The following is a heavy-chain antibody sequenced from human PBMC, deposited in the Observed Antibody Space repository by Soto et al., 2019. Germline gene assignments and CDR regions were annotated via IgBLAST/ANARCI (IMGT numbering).Heavy chain of an antibody. CDR3: VRAIGHYGRSG. CDR2: INSDGIST. V-gene: IGHV3-74*01. Sequence: GRSLRICCVAYGFIFSNCWMHWVRQAPGMGLVWVSHINSDGISTTYADSVKGRFTISRDNAKNTLYLQMNSLRAEDTAVYYCVRAIGHYGRSGWGRRATVTVSS. J-gene: IGHJ6*01. CDR1: GFIFSNCW.